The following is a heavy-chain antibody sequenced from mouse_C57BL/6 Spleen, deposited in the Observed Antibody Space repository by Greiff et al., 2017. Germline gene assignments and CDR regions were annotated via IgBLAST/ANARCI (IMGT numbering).Heavy chain of an antibody. CDR1: GYTFTSYW. V-gene: IGHV1-52*01. J-gene: IGHJ1*03. D-gene: IGHD6-1*01. CDR2: INPSDSDT. Sequence: VQLQQPGAELVRPGSSVKLSCKASGYTFTSYWMHWVKQRPIQGLEWIGNINPSDSDTHYNQKFKNKATLTVDKSSSTAYMQLSSLTSEDSAVYYCARVSPRYFDVWGTGTTVTVSS. CDR3: ARVSPRYFDV.